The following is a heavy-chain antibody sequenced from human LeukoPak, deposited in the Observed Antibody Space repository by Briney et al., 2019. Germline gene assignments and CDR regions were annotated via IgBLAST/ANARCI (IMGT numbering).Heavy chain of an antibody. CDR2: IYPGDSET. CDR1: GYTFTNYW. V-gene: IGHV5-51*01. Sequence: PGESLKISCKGSGYTFTNYWIGWVRQMPGKGLEWMGIIYPGDSETRYSPSFQGQVTISADNSINTAYLQWSSLKASDTAMHYCARHLHVAPPGTIYYYMDVWGKGTTVTVSS. CDR3: ARHLHVAPPGTIYYYMDV. J-gene: IGHJ6*03. D-gene: IGHD6-13*01.